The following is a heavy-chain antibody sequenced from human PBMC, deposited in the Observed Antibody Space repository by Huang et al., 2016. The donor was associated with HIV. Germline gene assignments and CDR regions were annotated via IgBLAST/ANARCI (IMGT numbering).Heavy chain of an antibody. CDR1: GASVSRSSNY. V-gene: IGHV4-61*01. CDR2: IYYRGST. J-gene: IGHJ4*02. Sequence: QVQLQELGPGLVKPSETLSLTCTVSGASVSRSSNYWSGFRQPPGKGLEWIGYIYYRGSTNNNPSLKSRVTISVDTSKNQFSLKVTSVTAADTAVYYCATRAYVEYPSDYWGQGTLVTVSS. CDR3: ATRAYVEYPSDY. D-gene: IGHD3-16*01.